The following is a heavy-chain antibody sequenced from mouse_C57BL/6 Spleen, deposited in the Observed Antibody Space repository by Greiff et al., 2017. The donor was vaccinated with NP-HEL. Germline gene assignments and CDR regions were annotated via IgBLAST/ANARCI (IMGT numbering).Heavy chain of an antibody. J-gene: IGHJ4*01. D-gene: IGHD2-5*01. CDR2: ISSGSSTI. CDR1: GFTFSDYG. Sequence: EVQVVESGGGLVKPGGSLKLSCAASGFTFSDYGMHWVRQAPEKGLEWVAYISSGSSTIYYADTVKGRFTISRDNAKNTLFLQMTSLRSEDTAMYYCARSPFYYSNYPYAMDYWGQGTSVTVSS. CDR3: ARSPFYYSNYPYAMDY. V-gene: IGHV5-17*01.